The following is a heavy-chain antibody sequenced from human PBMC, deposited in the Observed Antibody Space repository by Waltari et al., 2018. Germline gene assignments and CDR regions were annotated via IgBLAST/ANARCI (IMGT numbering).Heavy chain of an antibody. Sequence: QVQLVQSGAEVKKPGASVKVSCKASGYTFTSYDINWVRQATGQGLEWMGWMNPNSGNTGYAQKFQGRVTMTRNTSISTAYMELSSLRSEDTAVYYCARGWGTIFGVVRTAPFDPWGQGTLVTVSS. V-gene: IGHV1-8*01. CDR3: ARGWGTIFGVVRTAPFDP. CDR1: GYTFTSYD. D-gene: IGHD3-3*01. CDR2: MNPNSGNT. J-gene: IGHJ5*02.